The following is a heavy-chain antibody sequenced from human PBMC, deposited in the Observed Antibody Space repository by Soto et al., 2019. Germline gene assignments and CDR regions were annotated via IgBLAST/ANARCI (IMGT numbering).Heavy chain of an antibody. D-gene: IGHD3-22*01. CDR2: IYYTGST. CDR3: ARSFYESSGYYPL. CDR1: GGSMSPYY. Sequence: SETLSLTCTVSGGSMSPYYWSWIRQPPGKGLEWIGYIYYTGSTSYNPSLKSRVTISVDTSKTQFSLKLSSVTAADTALYYCARSFYESSGYYPLRGQGTLVTVSS. J-gene: IGHJ4*02. V-gene: IGHV4-59*01.